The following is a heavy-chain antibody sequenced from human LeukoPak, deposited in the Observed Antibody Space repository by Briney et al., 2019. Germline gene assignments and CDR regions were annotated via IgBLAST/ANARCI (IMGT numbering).Heavy chain of an antibody. CDR2: VNRDGSET. CDR3: ARNNGMDV. Sequence: VGSLRLSCAASGFALSSHWMTWVRQVPGRGPEWVANVNRDGSETYYLDSVKGRFTISKDNAKNSLYLQMNSLRAEDTALYHCARNNGMDVWGQGTTVIVSS. V-gene: IGHV3-7*03. CDR1: GFALSSHW. J-gene: IGHJ6*02.